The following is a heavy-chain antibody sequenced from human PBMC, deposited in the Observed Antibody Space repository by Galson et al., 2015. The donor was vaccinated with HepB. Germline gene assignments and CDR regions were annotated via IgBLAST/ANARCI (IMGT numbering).Heavy chain of an antibody. D-gene: IGHD6-19*01. CDR2: INTNTGNP. Sequence: SVKVSCKASGYTFTSYAMNWVRQAPGQGLEWMGWINTNTGNPTYAQGFTGRFVFPLDTSVSTAYLQISSLKAEDTAVYYCASRGTRIAVAGNYYGMDVWGQGTAVTVSS. CDR1: GYTFTSYA. J-gene: IGHJ6*02. V-gene: IGHV7-4-1*02. CDR3: ASRGTRIAVAGNYYGMDV.